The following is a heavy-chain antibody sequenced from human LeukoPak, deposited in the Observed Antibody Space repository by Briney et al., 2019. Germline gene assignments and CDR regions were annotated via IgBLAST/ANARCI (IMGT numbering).Heavy chain of an antibody. Sequence: SETLSLTCAVYGGSLSGYYWSWIRQPPGKGLEWIGEINHSGSTNYNPSLKSRVTISVDTSKNQFSLKLSSVTAADTAVYYCARGRGYLKLKYYFDYWGQGTLVTVSS. V-gene: IGHV4-34*01. CDR1: GGSLSGYY. CDR2: INHSGST. D-gene: IGHD3-10*01. J-gene: IGHJ4*02. CDR3: ARGRGYLKLKYYFDY.